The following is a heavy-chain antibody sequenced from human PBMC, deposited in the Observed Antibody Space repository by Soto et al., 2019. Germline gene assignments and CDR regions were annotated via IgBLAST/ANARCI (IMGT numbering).Heavy chain of an antibody. CDR1: GFGFTFSTSA. CDR3: AKYQEEGSSTSCLDY. J-gene: IGHJ4*02. CDR2: ISYDGSNK. Sequence: GGSLRLSCAASGFGFTFSTSAMSWVRQAPGKGLEWVAVISYDGSNKYYADSVKGRFTISRDNSKNTLYLQMNSLRAEDTAVYYCAKYQEEGSSTSCLDYWGQGTLVTVSS. V-gene: IGHV3-30*18. D-gene: IGHD2-2*01.